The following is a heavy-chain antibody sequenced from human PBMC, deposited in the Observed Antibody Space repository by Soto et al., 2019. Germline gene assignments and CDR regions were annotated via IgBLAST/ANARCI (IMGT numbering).Heavy chain of an antibody. CDR2: IYYSGST. CDR1: GGSVSSGSYY. J-gene: IGHJ6*03. D-gene: IGHD3-10*01. Sequence: PSETLSLTCTVSGGSVSSGSYYWSWIRQPPGKGLEWIGYIYYSGSTNYNPSLKSRVTISVDTSKNQFSLKLSSVTAADTAVYYCARQGPRRFGVHIWAGHYYYYMDVWGKGTTVTVSS. V-gene: IGHV4-61*01. CDR3: ARQGPRRFGVHIWAGHYYYYMDV.